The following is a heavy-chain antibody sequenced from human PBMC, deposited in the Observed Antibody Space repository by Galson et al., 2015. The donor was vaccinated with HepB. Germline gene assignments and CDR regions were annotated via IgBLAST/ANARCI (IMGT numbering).Heavy chain of an antibody. CDR1: GYTFTSYG. Sequence: SVKVSCMASGYTFTSYGISWVRQAPGQGLEWMGWISAYNGNTNYAQKLQGRVTMTTDTSTSTAYMELRSLRSDDTAVYYCARDRAVAGDYYYYGMDVWGQGTTVTVSS. V-gene: IGHV1-18*01. CDR2: ISAYNGNT. J-gene: IGHJ6*02. CDR3: ARDRAVAGDYYYYGMDV. D-gene: IGHD6-19*01.